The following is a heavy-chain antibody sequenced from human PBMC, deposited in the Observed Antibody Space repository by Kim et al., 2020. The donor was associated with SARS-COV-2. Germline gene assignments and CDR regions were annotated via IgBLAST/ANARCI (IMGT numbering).Heavy chain of an antibody. J-gene: IGHJ6*02. Sequence: GGSLRLSCAASGFTFSNYAIHWVRQAPGKGLEWLAVISNDGGTKYSADSVKGRFTISRDNYKKTLSLQMNSLRLEDTAVYYCARDLGGWTPGAITYYYYGLDVWGQGTTVTVSS. CDR2: ISNDGGTK. CDR1: GFTFSNYA. CDR3: ARDLGGWTPGAITYYYYGLDV. V-gene: IGHV3-30*04. D-gene: IGHD2-2*02.